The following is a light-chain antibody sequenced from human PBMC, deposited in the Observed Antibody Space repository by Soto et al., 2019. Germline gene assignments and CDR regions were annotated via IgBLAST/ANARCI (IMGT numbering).Light chain of an antibody. J-gene: IGKJ4*01. CDR3: QQYNVWRLT. CDR2: VAS. Sequence: IVMTQSPATLSVSPGERATLSCRASQSVSSNLAWYQQKPGQTPKLLIYVASTRATGIPARFSGSGSGTEFTLTISSLQSEDFAVYYCQQYNVWRLTFGGGTKVEFK. CDR1: QSVSSN. V-gene: IGKV3-15*01.